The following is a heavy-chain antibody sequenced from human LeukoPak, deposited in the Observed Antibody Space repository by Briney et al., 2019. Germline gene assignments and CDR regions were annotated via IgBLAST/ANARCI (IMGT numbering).Heavy chain of an antibody. CDR3: VRLYYYDARRPPI. Sequence: SENLSLTCTVSGGFISNSNYYWGWIRQPPGKGLDWIGKIYYTRRTYYNSSLNSRVTISVDASKNNFSLRLTSLTAADTAVYYCVRLYYYDARRPPIWGQGTLVIVSS. CDR1: GGFISNSNYY. J-gene: IGHJ4*02. V-gene: IGHV4-39*02. D-gene: IGHD3-22*01. CDR2: IYYTRRT.